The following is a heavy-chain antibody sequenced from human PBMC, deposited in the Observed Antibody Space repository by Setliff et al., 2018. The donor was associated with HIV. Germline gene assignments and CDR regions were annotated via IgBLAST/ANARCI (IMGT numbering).Heavy chain of an antibody. J-gene: IGHJ3*02. D-gene: IGHD3-22*01. CDR3: ARGRAHDRDGAFDI. V-gene: IGHV1-18*01. Sequence: ASVKVSCKASGYRFADYGINWIRQAPGQGLEWMGRISGNNGDTNYEQKLQGRVTMTTDTSTNTAYMELRSLRSDDTAVYYCARGRAHDRDGAFDIWGRGTMVTVS. CDR2: ISGNNGDT. CDR1: GYRFADYG.